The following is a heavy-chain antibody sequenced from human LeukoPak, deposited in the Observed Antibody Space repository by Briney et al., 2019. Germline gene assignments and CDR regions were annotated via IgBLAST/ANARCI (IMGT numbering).Heavy chain of an antibody. CDR2: ISYSGRST. CDR1: GFPFESFG. V-gene: IGHV3-23*01. D-gene: IGHD4-11*01. Sequence: PGGSLRLSCTASGFPFESFGMNWVRQAPGKGLKWVSGISYSGRSTYYTDSVKGRFTISRDNSKNTLYLQMNSLRAEDTAVYYCARGDYSNYYMDVWGKGTTVTISS. CDR3: ARGDYSNYYMDV. J-gene: IGHJ6*03.